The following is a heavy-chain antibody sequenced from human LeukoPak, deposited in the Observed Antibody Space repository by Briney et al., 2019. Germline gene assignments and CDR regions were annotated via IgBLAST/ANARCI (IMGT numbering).Heavy chain of an antibody. D-gene: IGHD2-2*01. CDR2: IIPIFGTA. J-gene: IGHJ6*04. V-gene: IGHV1-69*13. Sequence: SVKVSCKASGGTFSSYAISWVRQAPGQGLEWMGGIIPIFGTANYAQKFQGRVTITADESTSTAYMELSSLRSEDTAVYYCATTYCSSTSCFPGGVWGKGTTVTVSS. CDR3: ATTYCSSTSCFPGGV. CDR1: GGTFSSYA.